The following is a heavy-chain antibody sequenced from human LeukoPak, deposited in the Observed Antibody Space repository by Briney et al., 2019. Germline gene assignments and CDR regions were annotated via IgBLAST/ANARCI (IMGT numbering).Heavy chain of an antibody. V-gene: IGHV4-4*07. CDR1: GGSISSYY. J-gene: IGHJ5*02. CDR3: ARDAPKYSSDGIDP. Sequence: KPSETLSLTCTVSGGSISSYYWSWIRQPAGKGLEWIGRIYTSGSTNYNPSLKSRVTMSVDTSKNQFSLKLSSVTAADTAVYYCARDAPKYSSDGIDPWGQGTLVTVSS. D-gene: IGHD6-19*01. CDR2: IYTSGST.